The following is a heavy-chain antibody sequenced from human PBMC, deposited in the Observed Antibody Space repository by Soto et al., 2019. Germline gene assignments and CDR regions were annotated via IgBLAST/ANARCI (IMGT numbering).Heavy chain of an antibody. J-gene: IGHJ4*02. CDR1: GGSISSYY. D-gene: IGHD6-19*01. V-gene: IGHV4-59*12. CDR2: IYYSGST. CDR3: ARGGLLPDF. Sequence: SETLSLTCTVSGGSISSYYWSWIRQPPGKGLEWIGYIYYSGSTNYNPSLKSRVTISVDTSKNQFSLKLSSVTAADTVVYYCARGGLLPDFWGRGTLVTVSS.